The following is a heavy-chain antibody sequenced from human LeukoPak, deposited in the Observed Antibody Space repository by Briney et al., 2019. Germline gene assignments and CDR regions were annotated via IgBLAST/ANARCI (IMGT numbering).Heavy chain of an antibody. CDR3: ARTTIVATTMKFDY. CDR1: GGSFSGYY. J-gene: IGHJ4*02. CDR2: IYHSGST. D-gene: IGHD5-12*01. Sequence: SETLSLTCAVYGGSFSGYYWSWIRQPPGKGLEWIGEIYHSGSTNYNPSLKSRVTISVDKSKNQFSLKLSSVTAADTAVYYCARTTIVATTMKFDYWGQGTLVTVSS. V-gene: IGHV4-34*01.